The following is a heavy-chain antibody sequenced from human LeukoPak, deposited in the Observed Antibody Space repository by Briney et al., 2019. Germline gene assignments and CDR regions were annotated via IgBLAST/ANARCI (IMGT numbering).Heavy chain of an antibody. Sequence: GRSLRLSCAASGFTFSSYAMHWVRQAPGKGLEWVAVVSYDGSNKYYADSVKGRFTISRDNSKNALYLQMNSLRAEDTAVYYCARDFGTAAEFYYYYMDVWGKGTTVTVSS. CDR2: VSYDGSNK. D-gene: IGHD6-13*01. V-gene: IGHV3-30*04. J-gene: IGHJ6*03. CDR3: ARDFGTAAEFYYYYMDV. CDR1: GFTFSSYA.